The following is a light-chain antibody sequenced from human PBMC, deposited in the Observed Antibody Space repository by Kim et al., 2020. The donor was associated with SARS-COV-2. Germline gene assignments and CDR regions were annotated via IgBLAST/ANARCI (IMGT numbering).Light chain of an antibody. CDR3: QQYGSPIT. Sequence: SLAPGERATLSCRASQSVSSSYLAWYQQKPGQAPRLLIYSASTRASGIPDRFSGSGSGTDFTLTISRLEPEDFAVYYCQQYGSPITFGQGTRLE. J-gene: IGKJ5*01. CDR1: QSVSSSY. V-gene: IGKV3-20*01. CDR2: SAS.